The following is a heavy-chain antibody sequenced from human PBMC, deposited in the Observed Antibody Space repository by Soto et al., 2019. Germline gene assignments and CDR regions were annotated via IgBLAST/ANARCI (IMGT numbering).Heavy chain of an antibody. Sequence: GSLRLSCAASGFTFSSYWMHWVRQAPGKGLVWVSRINSDGSSTSYADSVKGRFTISRDNAKNTLYLQMNSLRAEDTAVYYCARGGSYSSSWYGDAFDIWGQGTMVTVSS. V-gene: IGHV3-74*01. CDR1: GFTFSSYW. J-gene: IGHJ3*02. D-gene: IGHD6-13*01. CDR2: INSDGSST. CDR3: ARGGSYSSSWYGDAFDI.